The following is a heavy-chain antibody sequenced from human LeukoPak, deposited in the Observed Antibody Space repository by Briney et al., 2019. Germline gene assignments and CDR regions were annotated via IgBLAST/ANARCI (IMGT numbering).Heavy chain of an antibody. CDR3: ARLTLDTAMAPNWFDP. V-gene: IGHV4-34*01. Sequence: SSETLSLTCAVYGGSFSGYYWSWIRQPPGKGLEWVGEINHSGSTNYNPSLKGRVTISVDTSKNQFSLKLSSVTAADTAVYYCARLTLDTAMAPNWFDPWGQGTLVTVSS. D-gene: IGHD5-18*01. CDR1: GGSFSGYY. CDR2: INHSGST. J-gene: IGHJ5*02.